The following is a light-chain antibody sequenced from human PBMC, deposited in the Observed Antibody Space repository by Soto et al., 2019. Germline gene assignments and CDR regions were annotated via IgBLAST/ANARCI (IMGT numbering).Light chain of an antibody. J-gene: IGKJ5*01. V-gene: IGKV3-15*01. CDR2: GAS. CDR3: QQYYSYPNT. Sequence: EIVVTQSPATLSASPGERVTLSCRVSQSVSGNLAWYQQKPGQAPRLLIYGASILESGVPSRFSGSGSGTSFTIPTRRLHGVDFTPYFHQQYYSYPNTFGQGSRLEIK. CDR1: QSVSGN.